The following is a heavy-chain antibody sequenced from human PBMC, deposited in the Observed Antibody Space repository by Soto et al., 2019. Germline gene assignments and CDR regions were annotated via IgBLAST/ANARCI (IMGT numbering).Heavy chain of an antibody. J-gene: IGHJ4*02. Sequence: QVQLVQSGAEVKKPGASVKVSCKASGYTFTSYGISWVRQAPGQGLEWMGWISAYNGNTNYAQKIQGRVTMTTDTPTSTAYMELRSLRSDDTAVYYCARDLDEGDYYDSSVARKDYWGQGTLVTVSS. V-gene: IGHV1-18*01. D-gene: IGHD3-22*01. CDR2: ISAYNGNT. CDR1: GYTFTSYG. CDR3: ARDLDEGDYYDSSVARKDY.